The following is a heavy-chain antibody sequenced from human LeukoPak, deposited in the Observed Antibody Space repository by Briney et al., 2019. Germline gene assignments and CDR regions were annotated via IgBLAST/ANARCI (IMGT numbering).Heavy chain of an antibody. CDR1: GFTFCNSW. D-gene: IGHD3-10*01. CDR3: AKDDYGSFDY. V-gene: IGHV3-74*01. Sequence: GGSLRLSCAASGFTFCNSWMRWVRQAPGKGLVWVSRINGDGGTTNYVDSVKGRFTISRDNARNTLYLQMNSLRPEDTAVYYCAKDDYGSFDYWGQGTLVTVSS. CDR2: INGDGGTT. J-gene: IGHJ4*02.